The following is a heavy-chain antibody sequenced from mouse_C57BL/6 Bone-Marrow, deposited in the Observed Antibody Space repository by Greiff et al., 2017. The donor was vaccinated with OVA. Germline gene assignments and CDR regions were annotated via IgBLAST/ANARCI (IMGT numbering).Heavy chain of an antibody. Sequence: EVMLVESGGGLVQPGGSLSLSCAASGFTFTDYYMSWVRQPPGKALEWLGFIRNKANGYTTEYSASVKGRFTISRDNSQSILYLQMNALRAEDSATYYCARSFNWGDWYFDVWGTGTTVTVSS. CDR1: GFTFTDYY. V-gene: IGHV7-3*01. J-gene: IGHJ1*03. CDR3: ARSFNWGDWYFDV. CDR2: IRNKANGYTT. D-gene: IGHD4-1*01.